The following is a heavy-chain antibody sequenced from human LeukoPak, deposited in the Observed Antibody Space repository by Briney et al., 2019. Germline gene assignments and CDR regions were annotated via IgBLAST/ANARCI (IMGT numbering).Heavy chain of an antibody. J-gene: IGHJ4*02. V-gene: IGHV3-23*01. Sequence: PGGSLRLSCAGSGFTFSSYAMSWVRQAPGKGLEWVSAISESGGYTKYADPVKGRFTISRDNSKNTLYLQMNSLRAEDTAVYYCAKDRVGATHFDYWGQGTLVTVSS. D-gene: IGHD1-26*01. CDR3: AKDRVGATHFDY. CDR2: ISESGGYT. CDR1: GFTFSSYA.